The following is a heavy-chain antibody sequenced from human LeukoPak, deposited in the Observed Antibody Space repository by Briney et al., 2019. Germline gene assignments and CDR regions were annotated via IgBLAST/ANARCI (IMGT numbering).Heavy chain of an antibody. CDR3: ARHRRRNNWFDP. CDR1: GDSIRSDDYY. Sequence: SETLSLTCTVSGDSIRSDDYYYDWIRQAPGKGLEWIGDINYGGGTYYNPSLKGRVTMSVDASKTQFYLNLRSVTAADTATYYCARHRRRNNWFDPWGRGILVTVSS. V-gene: IGHV4-39*01. J-gene: IGHJ5*02. CDR2: INYGGGT.